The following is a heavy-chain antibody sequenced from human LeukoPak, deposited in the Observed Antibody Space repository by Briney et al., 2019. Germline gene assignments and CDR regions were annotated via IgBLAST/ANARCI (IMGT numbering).Heavy chain of an antibody. CDR2: FYHSGST. CDR3: ASVPGEAHRGYFDF. D-gene: IGHD1-26*01. CDR1: GGSVTSGAYS. J-gene: IGHJ4*02. V-gene: IGHV4-30-2*01. Sequence: PSETLSLTCAVSGGSVTSGAYSWTWIRQPPGKCLEWIGYFYHSGSTYYNPSLKSLVTISVDRSKNQFSLKVGSVNAEETAVYYCASVPGEAHRGYFDFWGQGTLVTVSS.